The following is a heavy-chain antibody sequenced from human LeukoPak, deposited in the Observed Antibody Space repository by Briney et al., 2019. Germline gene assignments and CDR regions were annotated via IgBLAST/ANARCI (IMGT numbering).Heavy chain of an antibody. J-gene: IGHJ4*02. Sequence: SETLSLTCTVSGDSVSSGNYYWSWIRQPPGKGLEWIGFMSNSGHTDSTPSLKSRVTISLDTSKNQFSLKLNSVTAADTAVYYRARVSAAGTGPDSWGQGTLVTVSS. CDR2: MSNSGHT. D-gene: IGHD6-13*01. V-gene: IGHV4-61*01. CDR1: GDSVSSGNYY. CDR3: ARVSAAGTGPDS.